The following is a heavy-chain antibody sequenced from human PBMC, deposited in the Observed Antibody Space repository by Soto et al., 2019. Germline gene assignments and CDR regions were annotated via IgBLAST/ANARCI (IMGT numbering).Heavy chain of an antibody. V-gene: IGHV3-9*01. Sequence: VQLVESGGGLVQPGRSLRLSCAASGFTFDDYAMHWVRQAPGKGLEWVSGISWNSGSIGYADSVKGRFTISRDNAKNSLYLQMNSLRAEDTALYYCAKGGSGSYYAWFDPWGQGTLVTVSS. CDR2: ISWNSGSI. CDR1: GFTFDDYA. CDR3: AKGGSGSYYAWFDP. D-gene: IGHD3-10*01. J-gene: IGHJ5*02.